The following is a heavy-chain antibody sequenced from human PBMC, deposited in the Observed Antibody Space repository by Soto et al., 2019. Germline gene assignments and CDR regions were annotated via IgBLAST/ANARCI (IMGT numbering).Heavy chain of an antibody. CDR1: GFSFSTYS. CDR3: ARERFNGMDV. CDR2: ISSSGSYI. D-gene: IGHD3-10*01. V-gene: IGHV3-21*01. Sequence: EAQLVESGGGQVKSGGSLRLSCEVSGFSFSTYSMNWVRQAPGKGLEWVSFISSSGSYIYYADSVKGRFTISRDNAKDSVFLQMNSLRVEDTAVYYCARERFNGMDVWGQGTTVSVSS. J-gene: IGHJ6*02.